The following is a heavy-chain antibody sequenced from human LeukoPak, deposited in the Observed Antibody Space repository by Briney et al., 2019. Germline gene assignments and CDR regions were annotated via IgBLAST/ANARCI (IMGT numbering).Heavy chain of an antibody. CDR1: GFTFSSYA. CDR3: AKVPNYDFWSGYPQYNWFDP. V-gene: IGHV3-23*01. Sequence: GGSLRLSCAASGFTFSSYAISWVRQAPGKGLEWVSAISGSGGSTYYADSVKGRFTISRDNSKNTLYLQMNSLRAEDTAVYYCAKVPNYDFWSGYPQYNWFDPWGQGTLVTVSS. D-gene: IGHD3-3*01. J-gene: IGHJ5*02. CDR2: ISGSGGST.